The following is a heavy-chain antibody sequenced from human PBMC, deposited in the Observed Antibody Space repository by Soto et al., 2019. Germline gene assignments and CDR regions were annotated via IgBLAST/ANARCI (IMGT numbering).Heavy chain of an antibody. Sequence: GSSVKVSCKASGYTFTGYYMHWVRQAPGQGLEWMGWINPNSGGTNYAQKFQGRVTMTRDTSISTAYMELSRLRSDDTAVYYCARAARGTTGPYYYFDYRGQGTLVTLSS. CDR1: GYTFTGYY. CDR3: ARAARGTTGPYYYFDY. CDR2: INPNSGGT. J-gene: IGHJ4*02. V-gene: IGHV1-2*02. D-gene: IGHD3-10*01.